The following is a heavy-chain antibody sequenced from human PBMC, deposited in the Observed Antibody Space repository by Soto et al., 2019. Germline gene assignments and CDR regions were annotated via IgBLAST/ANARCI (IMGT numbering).Heavy chain of an antibody. J-gene: IGHJ5*02. D-gene: IGHD5-18*01. Sequence: SETLSLTCTVSGGSISSSSYYWGCIRQPPGKGLEWIASIDYTWNTFYNPSLPSRVTISVDTSKNQFSLKVTSVTAADPAVYYCARSNKGYGTESWGQGTRVTVAS. V-gene: IGHV4-39*01. CDR2: IDYTWNT. CDR3: ARSNKGYGTES. CDR1: GGSISSSSYY.